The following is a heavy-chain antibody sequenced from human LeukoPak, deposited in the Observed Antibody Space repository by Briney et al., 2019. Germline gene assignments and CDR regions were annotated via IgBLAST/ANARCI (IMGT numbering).Heavy chain of an antibody. CDR2: INPNSGVT. CDR1: GYTFTGYY. V-gene: IGHV1-2*02. CDR3: ARGDGSTKTPTHHDAFDI. J-gene: IGHJ3*02. D-gene: IGHD6-13*01. Sequence: GASVKVSCKASGYTFTGYYMHWVRQAPGQGLEWMGWINPNSGVTDYAQKFQGRVSMTRDTSISTAYMELSRLRSDDTAVYYCARGDGSTKTPTHHDAFDIWGQGTMVTVSS.